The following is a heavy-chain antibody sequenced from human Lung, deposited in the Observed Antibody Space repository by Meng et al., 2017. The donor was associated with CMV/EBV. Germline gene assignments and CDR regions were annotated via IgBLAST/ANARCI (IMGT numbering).Heavy chain of an antibody. CDR1: GFSFGTYG. CDR3: AKGLSNYDSWGGCDH. D-gene: IGHD3-3*01. J-gene: IGHJ4*02. Sequence: GESLKISCAASGFSFGTYGMHWVRQAPGKGLEWVSFIRYDGSNTYYADSVKGRFSISRDNSENMLYLQMGSLRPEDTAVYYCAKGLSNYDSWGGCDHWRQGXLVTVSS. CDR2: IRYDGSNT. V-gene: IGHV3-30*02.